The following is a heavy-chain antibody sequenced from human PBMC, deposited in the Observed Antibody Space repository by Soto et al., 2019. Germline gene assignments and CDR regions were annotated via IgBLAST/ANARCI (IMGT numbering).Heavy chain of an antibody. CDR3: ARGEGPHDYGDYHAYYYYGMDV. CDR1: GYTFTSYA. J-gene: IGHJ6*02. Sequence: QVQLVQSGAEVKKPGASVKVSCKASGYTFTSYAMHWVRQAPGQRLEWMGWINAGNGNTKYSQKFQGRVTITRDTSASKAYMELSSLRSEDTAVYYCARGEGPHDYGDYHAYYYYGMDVWGQGTTVTVSS. CDR2: INAGNGNT. V-gene: IGHV1-3*01. D-gene: IGHD4-17*01.